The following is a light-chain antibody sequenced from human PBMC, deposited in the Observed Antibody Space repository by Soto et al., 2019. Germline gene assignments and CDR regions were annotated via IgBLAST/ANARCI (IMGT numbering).Light chain of an antibody. Sequence: DIQLTQSPSFLSASVGDRVTITCRASQGISRYLAWYQQKPGKAPQLLIYAASTLQSGGPSRFSGSGSGTEFTLAISTLQPEDFATYYCQHLNTYPLFGPGTTVDIK. V-gene: IGKV1-9*01. CDR3: QHLNTYPL. CDR2: AAS. J-gene: IGKJ3*01. CDR1: QGISRY.